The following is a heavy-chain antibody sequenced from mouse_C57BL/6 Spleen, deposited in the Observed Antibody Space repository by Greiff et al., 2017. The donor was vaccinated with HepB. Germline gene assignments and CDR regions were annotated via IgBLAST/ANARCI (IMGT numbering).Heavy chain of an antibody. CDR1: GFTFSDYY. D-gene: IGHD2-2*01. V-gene: IGHV5-12*01. CDR2: ISNGGGST. Sequence: EVMLVESGGGLVQPGGSLKLSCAASGFTFSDYYMYWVRQTPEKRLEWVAYISNGGGSTYYPDTVKGRFTISRDNAKNTLYLQMSRLKSEDTAMYYCARNEGYDVYWYFDVWGTGTTVTVSS. J-gene: IGHJ1*03. CDR3: ARNEGYDVYWYFDV.